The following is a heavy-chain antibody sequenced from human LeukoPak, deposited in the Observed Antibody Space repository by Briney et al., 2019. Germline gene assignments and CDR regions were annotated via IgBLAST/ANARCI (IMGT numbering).Heavy chain of an antibody. CDR2: INQSGGT. Sequence: SETLSLTCAVYGGSFGDYDWSWIRQPPGKGLEWIGEINQSGGTNCAPSLKSRVSMSIDTSKSQFSLNLRSVTAADTAVYYCARYVPVKTGTTRASFDYWGQGALVTVSS. D-gene: IGHD1-1*01. V-gene: IGHV4-34*01. J-gene: IGHJ4*02. CDR3: ARYVPVKTGTTRASFDY. CDR1: GGSFGDYD.